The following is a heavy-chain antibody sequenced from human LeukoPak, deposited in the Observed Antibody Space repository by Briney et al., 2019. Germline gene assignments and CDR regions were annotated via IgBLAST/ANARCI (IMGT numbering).Heavy chain of an antibody. Sequence: AGESLKISCKGGGNNFNNYWIVWVRQMPGKGLEWMGIIYPGDSDTRYSPSFQGQVTISADKSISTAYLQWSSLKASDTAMYYCARLQEGAMDVWGKGTTVTIPS. V-gene: IGHV5-51*01. CDR1: GNNFNNYW. CDR2: IYPGDSDT. CDR3: ARLQEGAMDV. J-gene: IGHJ6*03.